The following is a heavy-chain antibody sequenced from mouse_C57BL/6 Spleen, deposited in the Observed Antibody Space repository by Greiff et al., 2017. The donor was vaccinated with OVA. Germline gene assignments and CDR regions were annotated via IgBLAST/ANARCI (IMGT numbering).Heavy chain of an antibody. Sequence: EVKVEESGGGLVQPKGSLKLSCAASGFSFNTYAMNWVRQAPGKGLEWVARIRSKSNNYAPYYADSVKDRFTISRDDSESMLYLQMNNLKTEDTAMYYCVRHYDGYYEEYFDYWGQGTTLTVSS. CDR2: IRSKSNNYAP. D-gene: IGHD2-3*01. J-gene: IGHJ2*01. CDR3: VRHYDGYYEEYFDY. V-gene: IGHV10-1*01. CDR1: GFSFNTYA.